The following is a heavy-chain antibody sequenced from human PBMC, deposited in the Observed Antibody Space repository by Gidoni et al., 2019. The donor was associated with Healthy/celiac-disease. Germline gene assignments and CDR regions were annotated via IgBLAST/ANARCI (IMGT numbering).Heavy chain of an antibody. CDR2: INHSGST. Sequence: QVQLQQWGAGLLKPSETLSLTCAVYGGSFSAYYWIWIRQPPGKGLEWIGEINHSGSTNYNPSLKSRVTISVDTSKNQFSLKLSSVTAADTAVYYCASTLGYCSSTSCYAYYFDYWGQGTLVTVSS. J-gene: IGHJ4*02. CDR1: GGSFSAYY. D-gene: IGHD2-2*01. V-gene: IGHV4-34*01. CDR3: ASTLGYCSSTSCYAYYFDY.